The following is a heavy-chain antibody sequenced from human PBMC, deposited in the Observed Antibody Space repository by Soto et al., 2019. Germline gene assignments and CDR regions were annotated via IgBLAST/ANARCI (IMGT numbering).Heavy chain of an antibody. CDR3: ARLRIATNNYKWFDP. D-gene: IGHD2-21*01. CDR2: IYYSGAV. Sequence: PSETLSLTCTVSGGSISSGDYYWSWIRQPPGKGLEWIGYIYYSGAVDYNPSLRDRITISQDTSERQFSLNLRLVTAADTAVYYCARLRIATNNYKWFDPWGQGTLVTVSS. CDR1: GGSISSGDYY. V-gene: IGHV4-30-4*01. J-gene: IGHJ5*02.